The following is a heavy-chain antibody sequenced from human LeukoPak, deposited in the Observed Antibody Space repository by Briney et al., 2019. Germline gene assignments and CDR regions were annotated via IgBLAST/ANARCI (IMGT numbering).Heavy chain of an antibody. Sequence: GGSLRLSCAASGFTFSSYAVSWVRQAPGKGLEWVSAISGSGGSTYYADSVKGRFTISRDNSKNTLYLQMNSLRAEDTAVYYCAKPRYDILTGWNDYWGQGTLVTVSS. D-gene: IGHD3-9*01. CDR1: GFTFSSYA. J-gene: IGHJ4*02. V-gene: IGHV3-23*01. CDR3: AKPRYDILTGWNDY. CDR2: ISGSGGST.